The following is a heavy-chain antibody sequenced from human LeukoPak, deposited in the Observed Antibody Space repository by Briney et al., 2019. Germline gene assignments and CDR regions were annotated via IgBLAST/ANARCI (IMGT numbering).Heavy chain of an antibody. CDR1: RFTFSNYW. J-gene: IGHJ4*02. CDR3: ARDMGWQQFDQ. Sequence: GGSLRLSCAASRFTFSNYWMTWVRQAPGKGLERVANIKKDGGEKYYMESVKGRFTISRDNAKNSLYLQMNSLTVEDTAVYYCARDMGWQQFDQWGQGTLVTVSS. CDR2: IKKDGGEK. D-gene: IGHD5-24*01. V-gene: IGHV3-7*01.